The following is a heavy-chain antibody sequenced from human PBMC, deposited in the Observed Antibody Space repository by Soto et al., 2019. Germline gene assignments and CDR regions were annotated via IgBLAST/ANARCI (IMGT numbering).Heavy chain of an antibody. CDR3: VRAAARGDY. CDR2: INTDGSDT. CDR1: GFYFSGYW. V-gene: IGHV3-74*01. J-gene: IGHJ4*02. D-gene: IGHD3-16*01. Sequence: PGGSLRLSCAASGFYFSGYWLHWVRQVAGKGLVWVSRINTDGSDTLYADSVKGRFTISRDNTKNTLYLQMSSRRAEETAIYYCVRAAARGDYWGQGT.